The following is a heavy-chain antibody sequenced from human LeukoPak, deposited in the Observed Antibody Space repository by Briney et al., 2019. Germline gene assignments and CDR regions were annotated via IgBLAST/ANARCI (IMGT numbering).Heavy chain of an antibody. CDR1: GGTFSSYA. D-gene: IGHD3-22*01. Sequence: ASVKVSCKASGGTFSSYAISWVRQAPGQGLEWMGGSIPIFGTANYAQKFQGRVTITADESTSAAYMELNSLRSQDPAVYYCASHYYDSSGYYLLDYWGQGTLVTVSS. CDR2: SIPIFGTA. CDR3: ASHYYDSSGYYLLDY. J-gene: IGHJ4*02. V-gene: IGHV1-69*13.